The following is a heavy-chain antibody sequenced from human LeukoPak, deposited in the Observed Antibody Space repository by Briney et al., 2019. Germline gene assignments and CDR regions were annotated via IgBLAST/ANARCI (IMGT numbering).Heavy chain of an antibody. V-gene: IGHV4-39*07. J-gene: IGHJ5*02. Sequence: PSETLSLTCTVSGGSISSSSYYWGWIRQPPGKGLEWIGSIYYSGSTYYNPSLKSRVTISVDTSKNQFSLKLSSVTAADTAVYYCARTYDFWSGGNWFDPWGQGTLVTVSS. CDR1: GGSISSSSYY. CDR2: IYYSGST. D-gene: IGHD3-3*01. CDR3: ARTYDFWSGGNWFDP.